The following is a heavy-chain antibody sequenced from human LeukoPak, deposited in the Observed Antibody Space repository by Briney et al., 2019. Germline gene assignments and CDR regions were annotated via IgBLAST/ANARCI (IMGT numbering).Heavy chain of an antibody. Sequence: SETLSLTCTVSGGSISSYYWSWIRQPPGKGLEWIGYIYYSGSTNYNPSLKSRVTISVDTSKNQFSLRLSSATAADTAVYYCARGGVLKSVDYWGQGTLVTVSS. CDR1: GGSISSYY. V-gene: IGHV4-59*01. CDR3: ARGGVLKSVDY. J-gene: IGHJ4*02. CDR2: IYYSGST. D-gene: IGHD3-16*01.